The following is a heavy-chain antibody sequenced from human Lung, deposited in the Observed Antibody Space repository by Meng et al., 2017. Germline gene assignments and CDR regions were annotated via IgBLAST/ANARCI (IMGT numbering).Heavy chain of an antibody. CDR2: INHSGRT. V-gene: IGHV4-34*01. D-gene: IGHD4-11*01. CDR1: GGSFSDYY. J-gene: IGHJ4*02. CDR3: ARGPTTMAHDFDY. Sequence: QVQLQQWGAGLLEPSETLSLTCVVSGGSFSDYYWSWIRQPPGKGLEWIGEINHSGRTNYNPSLENRATISVDTSQNNLSLKLSSVTAADSAVYYCARGPTTMAHDFDYWGQGTLVTVSS.